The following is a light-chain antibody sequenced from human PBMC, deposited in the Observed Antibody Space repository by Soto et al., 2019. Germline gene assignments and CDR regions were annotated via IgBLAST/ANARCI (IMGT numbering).Light chain of an antibody. CDR3: QQYNNWPPYT. CDR1: QSVSSS. CDR2: GAS. Sequence: EIVLTQSPGSLSLSPGEGATLSCRASQSVSSSFFAWYQQKPGQAPSLLIYGASTRATGIPARFSGSGSGTEFTLTISSLQSEDFAVYYCQQYNNWPPYTFGQGTKLEIK. V-gene: IGKV3-15*01. J-gene: IGKJ2*01.